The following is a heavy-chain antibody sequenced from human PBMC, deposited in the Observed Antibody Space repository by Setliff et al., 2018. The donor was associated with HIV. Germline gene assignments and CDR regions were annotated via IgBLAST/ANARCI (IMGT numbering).Heavy chain of an antibody. D-gene: IGHD6-13*01. J-gene: IGHJ6*03. CDR3: ATDGKQQVATVDHYYMDV. V-gene: IGHV1-24*01. CDR2: FDPKDGKT. Sequence: GASVKVSCKVSGYTLTELSMHWVRQAPGKGLECMVSFDPKDGKTIYAQKFQDRVTMTEDTSTDKAYLELSSLSSEDTAVYYCATDGKQQVATVDHYYMDVWGKGTTVTVSS. CDR1: GYTLTELS.